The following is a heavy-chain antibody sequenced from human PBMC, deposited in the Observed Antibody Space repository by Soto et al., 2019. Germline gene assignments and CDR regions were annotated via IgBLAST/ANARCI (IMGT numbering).Heavy chain of an antibody. D-gene: IGHD6-19*01. CDR2: ISYDGSNK. CDR1: GFTFSSYA. CDR3: ARDDGIAVAFNLFDY. J-gene: IGHJ4*02. V-gene: IGHV3-30-3*01. Sequence: QVQLVESGGGVVQPGRSLRLSSAASGFTFSSYAMHWVRQAPGKGLEWVAVISYDGSNKYYADSVKGRFTISRDNSKNTLYLQMNSLRAEDTAVYYCARDDGIAVAFNLFDYWGQGTLVTVSS.